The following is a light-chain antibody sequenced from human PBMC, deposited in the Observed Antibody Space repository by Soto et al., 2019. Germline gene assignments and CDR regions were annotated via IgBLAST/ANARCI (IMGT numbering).Light chain of an antibody. CDR2: AAS. CDR1: ESISNF. J-gene: IGKJ5*01. V-gene: IGKV1-39*01. CDR3: QQSYTTPIT. Sequence: DIQMTQSPSSLSASIGDTVTITCRASESISNFFNWYQQKPGKAPKLLIYAASSLQSGVPSRFSGGGSGTDFTLTTSSLQPEDIATYYCQQSYTTPITFGQGTRLEIK.